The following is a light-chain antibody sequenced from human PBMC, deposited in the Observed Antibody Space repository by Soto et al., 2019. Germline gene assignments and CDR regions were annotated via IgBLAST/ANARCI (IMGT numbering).Light chain of an antibody. CDR1: QDISNY. CDR2: DAS. CDR3: QHYANLPPN. J-gene: IGKJ2*01. V-gene: IGKV1-33*01. Sequence: DIQMTQSPSSLSASVGDRVTITCQASQDISNYLNWYQQKPGKAPKLLIYDASNLETGVPSRFSGSGSGTYFIFTINSLQPEDIAAYYCQHYANLPPNFGQGTKLEMK.